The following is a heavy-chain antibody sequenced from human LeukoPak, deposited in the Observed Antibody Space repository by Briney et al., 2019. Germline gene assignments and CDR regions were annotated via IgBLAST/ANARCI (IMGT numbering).Heavy chain of an antibody. Sequence: GASLSVSYMPSLYTFIPYFLHGVRQPPGQGVEGMGLINPGGGSTTYEEKFQCRVTMPRDTSTSTVYMELSSLRSEDTAVYYCARRAGDIGELPPAMWPGDYYHYMDVWGKGTTVTVSS. CDR2: INPGGGST. V-gene: IGHV1-46*01. D-gene: IGHD2-2*01. CDR1: LYTFIPYF. J-gene: IGHJ6*03. CDR3: ARRAGDIGELPPAMWPGDYYHYMDV.